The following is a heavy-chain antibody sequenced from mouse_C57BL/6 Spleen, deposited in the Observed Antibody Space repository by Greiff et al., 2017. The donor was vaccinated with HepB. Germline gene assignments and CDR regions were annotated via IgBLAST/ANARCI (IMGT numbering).Heavy chain of an antibody. CDR3: ARSGWLDYYAMDY. CDR1: GYAFSSSW. Sequence: VQLQQSGPELVKPGASVKISCKASGYAFSSSWMNWVKQRPGKGLEWIGRIYPGDGDTNYNGKFKGKATLTADKSSSTAYMQLSSLTSEDSAVYFCARSGWLDYYAMDYWGQGTSVTVSS. D-gene: IGHD1-1*02. V-gene: IGHV1-82*01. CDR2: IYPGDGDT. J-gene: IGHJ4*01.